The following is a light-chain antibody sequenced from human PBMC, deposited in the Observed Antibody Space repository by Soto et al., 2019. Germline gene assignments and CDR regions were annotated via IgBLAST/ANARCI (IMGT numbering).Light chain of an antibody. J-gene: IGKJ4*01. CDR3: QQYNNWPRLT. CDR2: GAS. Sequence: EIVMTQSPATLSVSPEERATLSCRASQSVSSNLAWYQQKPGQAPRLLIYGASTRATGIPARFSGSGSGTEFTLTISSLQSEDFAVYYCQQYNNWPRLTFVGGTKVEIK. CDR1: QSVSSN. V-gene: IGKV3-15*01.